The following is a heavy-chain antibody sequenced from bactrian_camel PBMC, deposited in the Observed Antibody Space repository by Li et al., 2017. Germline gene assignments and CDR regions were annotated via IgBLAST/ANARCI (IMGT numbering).Heavy chain of an antibody. J-gene: IGHJ6*01. CDR2: IYGGGLGMT. CDR3: ARGRWSYGS. V-gene: IGHV3S54*01. D-gene: IGHD5*01. Sequence: QVQLVESGGGSVQAGGSLRLSCAASRGTYSPNCMGWFRQAPGKEREGIAIIYGGGLGMTAYADSVKGRFTISRDNGENTFYLRMNSLKVEDTALYYCARGRWSYGSRGQGTQVTVS. CDR1: RGTYSPNC.